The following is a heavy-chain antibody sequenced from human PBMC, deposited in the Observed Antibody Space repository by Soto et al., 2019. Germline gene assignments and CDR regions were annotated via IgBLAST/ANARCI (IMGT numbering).Heavy chain of an antibody. V-gene: IGHV3-30*18. J-gene: IGHJ6*02. CDR2: ISYDGSNK. CDR1: GFTFSSHW. D-gene: IGHD1-26*01. CDR3: AKDEVGADYYYYYGMDV. Sequence: GGSLRLSCAASGFTFSSHWMFWVRQAPGKGLEWVAVISYDGSNKYYADSVKGRFTISRDNSKNTLYLQMNSLRAEDTAVYYCAKDEVGADYYYYYGMDVWGQGTTVTVSS.